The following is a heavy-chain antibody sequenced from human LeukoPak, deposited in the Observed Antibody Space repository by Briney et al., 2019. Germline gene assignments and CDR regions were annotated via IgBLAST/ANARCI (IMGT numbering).Heavy chain of an antibody. J-gene: IGHJ6*03. CDR3: ARDGHYYYYMDV. Sequence: PGGSLRLSCAASGFTFSIYWMSWVRQAPGKGLEWVSVIYSGGSTYYADSVKGRFTISRDNSKNTLYLQMNSLRAEDTAVYYCARDGHYYYYMDVWGKGTTVTVSS. CDR2: IYSGGST. CDR1: GFTFSIYW. V-gene: IGHV3-66*02.